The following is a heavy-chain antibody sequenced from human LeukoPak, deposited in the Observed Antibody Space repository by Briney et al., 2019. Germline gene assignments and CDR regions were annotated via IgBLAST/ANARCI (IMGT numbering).Heavy chain of an antibody. D-gene: IGHD2-8*01. CDR1: GGSISNSVSY. V-gene: IGHV4-39*07. J-gene: IGHJ4*02. Sequence: SETLSLTCTVSGGSISNSVSYWGWIRHPPGKGLEWLGNIYYSGTTYYNPSLKSRVNISVDTSKKHFSLKLISVTLADTPLFYCARPHSGTVKASTYGVIDYWGEGTLVTVSS. CDR2: IYYSGTT. CDR3: ARPHSGTVKASTYGVIDY.